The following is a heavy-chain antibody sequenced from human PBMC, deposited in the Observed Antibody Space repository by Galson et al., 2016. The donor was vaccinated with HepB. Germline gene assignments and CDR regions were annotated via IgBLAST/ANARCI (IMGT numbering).Heavy chain of an antibody. V-gene: IGHV3-66*01. J-gene: IGHJ6*02. D-gene: IGHD5/OR15-5a*01. CDR3: AKALTVPGILNVYALDV. CDR2: IYPAGDT. CDR1: GFIVSGNY. Sequence: SLRLSCAASGFIVSGNYMSWVRQGPGKRLERVAIIYPAGDTYYAESVKERFTISRDSDSNMLFLHMTRLRPGGTGVYYCAKALTVPGILNVYALDVWGQGTTATVSS.